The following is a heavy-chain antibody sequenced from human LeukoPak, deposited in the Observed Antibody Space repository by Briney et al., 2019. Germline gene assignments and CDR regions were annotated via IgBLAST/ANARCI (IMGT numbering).Heavy chain of an antibody. V-gene: IGHV3-15*01. CDR1: GFTFSNAW. CDR2: IKSKTDGGTT. J-gene: IGHJ6*02. Sequence: GGSLRLSCAASGFTFSNAWMSWVRQAPGKGLEWVGRIKSKTDGGTTDYAAPVKGRFTISRDDSKNTLYLQMNSLKTEDTAVYYCTTDPLLRYFDCLSLPKDVWGQGTTVTVSS. D-gene: IGHD3-9*01. CDR3: TTDPLLRYFDCLSLPKDV.